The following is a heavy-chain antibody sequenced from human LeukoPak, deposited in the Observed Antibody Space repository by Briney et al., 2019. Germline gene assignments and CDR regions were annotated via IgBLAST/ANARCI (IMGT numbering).Heavy chain of an antibody. V-gene: IGHV1-18*04. D-gene: IGHD4-17*01. J-gene: IGHJ4*02. CDR1: GYTFTSYY. CDR3: ARDPRDGDYDFGDY. CDR2: ISAYNGNT. Sequence: GASVKVSCKASGYTFTSYYMHWVRQAPGQGLEWMGWISAYNGNTNYAQKLQGRVTMTTDTSTSTAYMELRSLRSDDTAVYYCARDPRDGDYDFGDYWGQGTLVTVSS.